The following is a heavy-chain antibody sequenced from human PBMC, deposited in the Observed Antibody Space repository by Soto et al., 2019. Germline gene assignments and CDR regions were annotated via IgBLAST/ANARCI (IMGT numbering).Heavy chain of an antibody. CDR2: INAGNGNT. D-gene: IGHD6-13*01. V-gene: IGHV1-3*01. J-gene: IGHJ6*02. CDR1: GYTFTSYA. Sequence: GASVKVSCKASGYTFTSYAMHWVRQAPGQRLEWMGWINAGNGNTKYSQKLQGRVTITRDTSASTAYMELSSLRSEDTAVYYCAKGGYSSSWYPYYYYYGMDVWGQGTTVTVSS. CDR3: AKGGYSSSWYPYYYYYGMDV.